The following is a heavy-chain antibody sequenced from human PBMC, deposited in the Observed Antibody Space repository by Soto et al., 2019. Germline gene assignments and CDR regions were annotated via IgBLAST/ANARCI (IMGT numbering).Heavy chain of an antibody. CDR2: INPSGGST. CDR3: AREWEDIVLMVYASRRWFDP. D-gene: IGHD2-8*01. J-gene: IGHJ5*02. Sequence: ASVKVSCKASGYTFTSYYMHWVRQAPRQGLEWMGIINPSGGSTSYAQKFQGRVTMTRDTSTSTVYMELSSLRSEDTAVYYCAREWEDIVLMVYASRRWFDPWGQGTLVTVSS. V-gene: IGHV1-46*01. CDR1: GYTFTSYY.